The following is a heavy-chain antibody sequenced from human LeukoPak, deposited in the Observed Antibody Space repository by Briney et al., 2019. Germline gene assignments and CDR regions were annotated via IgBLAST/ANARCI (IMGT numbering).Heavy chain of an antibody. Sequence: ASVKVSCKASGYTFTSYYMHWVRQAPGQGLEWMGVINPSGGSTSYAQKFQGRVTMTRDTSTSTVYMELSSLRSEDTAVYYCARAYGSGSYTLLFFDYWGQGTLVTVSS. J-gene: IGHJ4*02. CDR2: INPSGGST. CDR3: ARAYGSGSYTLLFFDY. D-gene: IGHD3-10*01. CDR1: GYTFTSYY. V-gene: IGHV1-46*01.